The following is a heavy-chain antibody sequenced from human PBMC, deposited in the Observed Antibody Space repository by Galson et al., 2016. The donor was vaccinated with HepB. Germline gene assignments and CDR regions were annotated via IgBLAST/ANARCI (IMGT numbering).Heavy chain of an antibody. D-gene: IGHD3-16*01. CDR3: ATIRYIPPYQFAGYYGMDV. V-gene: IGHV4-39*01. CDR1: GGSISSTSYY. CDR2: VFYSGNT. J-gene: IGHJ6*02. Sequence: ETLSLTCTVSGGSISSTSYYWGWIRQPPGKGLEWIGNVFYSGNTYYNPSPKSQVTISVDTSKNQFSLKLSSVTAADTAVYYCATIRYIPPYQFAGYYGMDVWGQGTTVTVSS.